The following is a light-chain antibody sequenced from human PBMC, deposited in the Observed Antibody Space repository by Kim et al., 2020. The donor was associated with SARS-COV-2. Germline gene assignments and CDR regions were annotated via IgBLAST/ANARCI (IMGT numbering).Light chain of an antibody. Sequence: EIVLMQSPGTLSLSPGERATLSCRASQSVSSSWLAWYQQKAGQAPRLLIYGASSRATGVPDRFSGSVSGTDFTLTISRLEPEDFAVYYCQQYGSSPPDTFGQGTKLEI. CDR1: QSVSSSW. V-gene: IGKV3-20*01. CDR2: GAS. CDR3: QQYGSSPPDT. J-gene: IGKJ2*01.